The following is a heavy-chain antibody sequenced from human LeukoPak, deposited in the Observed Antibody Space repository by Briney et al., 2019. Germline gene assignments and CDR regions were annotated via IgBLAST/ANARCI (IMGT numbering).Heavy chain of an antibody. CDR1: GGSFSGYY. D-gene: IGHD2-2*02. V-gene: IGHV4-34*01. CDR2: INHSGST. Sequence: SETLSLTCAVYGGSFSGYYWSWIRQPPGKGLEWIGEINHSGSTNYNPSLKSRVTISVDTSKNQFSLKLSSVTAADTAVYYCARGGPDIVVVPAAISRRIRYYMDVWGKGTTVTVSS. J-gene: IGHJ6*03. CDR3: ARGGPDIVVVPAAISRRIRYYMDV.